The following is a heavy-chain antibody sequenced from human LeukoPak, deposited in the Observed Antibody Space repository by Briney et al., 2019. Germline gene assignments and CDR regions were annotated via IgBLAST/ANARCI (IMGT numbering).Heavy chain of an antibody. D-gene: IGHD1-1*01. CDR2: IYYSGST. J-gene: IGHJ5*02. CDR1: GGSISSYY. V-gene: IGHV4-59*01. CDR3: ARSRLPGTRGYWFDP. Sequence: PSETLSLTCTVSGGSISSYYWSWIRQPPGKGLEWIGYIYYSGSTNYNPSLKSRVTISVDTSKNQFSLKLSSVTAADTAVYYCARSRLPGTRGYWFDPWGQGTLVTVSS.